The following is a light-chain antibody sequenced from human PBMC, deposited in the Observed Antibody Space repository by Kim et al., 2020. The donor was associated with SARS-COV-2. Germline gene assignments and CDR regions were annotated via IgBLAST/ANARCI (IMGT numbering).Light chain of an antibody. V-gene: IGKV1-12*01. Sequence: DIQMTQSPSTVSASVGDRVTLTCRASRSLSSWLAWYQQRPGKAPQLLIYAASRLQRGVPSRFSGSGSETNFTLTISSLQPEDFATYYCQQANSFPFTFGGGTKVEIK. CDR3: QQANSFPFT. CDR2: AAS. CDR1: RSLSSW. J-gene: IGKJ4*01.